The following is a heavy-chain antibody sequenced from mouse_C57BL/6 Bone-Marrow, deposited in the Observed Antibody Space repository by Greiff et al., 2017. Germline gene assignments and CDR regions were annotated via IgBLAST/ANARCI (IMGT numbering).Heavy chain of an antibody. CDR2: ISDGGSYT. CDR3: ARDWERKGYYFDY. Sequence: DVKLVESGGGLVKPGGSLKLSCAASGFTFSSYAMSWVRQTPEKRLEWVATISDGGSYTYYPDNVKGRFTISRDNAKNNLYLQMSHLKSEDTAMYYGARDWERKGYYFDYWGQGTTLTVSS. V-gene: IGHV5-4*01. D-gene: IGHD4-1*01. CDR1: GFTFSSYA. J-gene: IGHJ2*01.